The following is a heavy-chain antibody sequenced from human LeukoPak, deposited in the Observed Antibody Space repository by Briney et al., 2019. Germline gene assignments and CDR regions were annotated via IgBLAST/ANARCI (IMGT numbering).Heavy chain of an antibody. D-gene: IGHD2-2*01. CDR3: ARYCSDTSCYWVGAYDY. CDR1: GFTFSSYA. V-gene: IGHV3-64*02. J-gene: IGHJ4*02. CDR2: ISSNGGST. Sequence: GGSLRLSCAASGFTFSSYAMHWVRQAPGKGLEYVSAISSNGGSTYYADSVKGRFNISRDNSKNTLYLQMGSLRAEDMAVYYCARYCSDTSCYWVGAYDYWGQGTLVTVSS.